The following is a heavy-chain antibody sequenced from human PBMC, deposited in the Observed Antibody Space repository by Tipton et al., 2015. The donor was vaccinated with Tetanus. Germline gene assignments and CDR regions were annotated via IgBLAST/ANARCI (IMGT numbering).Heavy chain of an antibody. CDR1: GGSFSGYY. Sequence: TLSLTCAVYGGSFSGYYWSWIRQPPGKGLEWIGEINHSGSTNYNPSLKSRVTISVDTSKNQFSLKLSSVTAADTAVYYCARVKPAFLFWGQGTLVTVSS. J-gene: IGHJ4*02. CDR2: INHSGST. V-gene: IGHV4-34*01. CDR3: ARVKPAFLF. D-gene: IGHD3-10*01.